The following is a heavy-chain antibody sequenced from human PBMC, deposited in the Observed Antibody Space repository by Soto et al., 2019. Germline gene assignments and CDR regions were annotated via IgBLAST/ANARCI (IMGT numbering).Heavy chain of an antibody. CDR1: GGSISSYY. Sequence: ETLSLTCTVSGGSISSYYWSWIRQPPGKGLEWIGYIYYSGSTNYNPSLKSRVTISVDTSKDQFSLKLSSVTAADTAVYYCARDPWYFDYWGQGTLVTVSS. J-gene: IGHJ4*02. CDR2: IYYSGST. CDR3: ARDPWYFDY. V-gene: IGHV4-59*01.